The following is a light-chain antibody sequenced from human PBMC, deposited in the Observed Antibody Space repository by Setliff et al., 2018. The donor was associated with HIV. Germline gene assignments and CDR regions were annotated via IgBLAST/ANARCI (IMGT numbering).Light chain of an antibody. CDR3: CSYAGSSTYV. J-gene: IGLJ1*01. Sequence: QSALTQPPSVSGSPGQSVTISCTGTSSDVGYYNRVSWYQQPPGTVPRLMIYEVSSRPSGVPDRFSGSKSGNTASLTISGLQAEDEADYYCCSYAGSSTYVFGTGTKVTVL. V-gene: IGLV2-18*02. CDR2: EVS. CDR1: SSDVGYYNR.